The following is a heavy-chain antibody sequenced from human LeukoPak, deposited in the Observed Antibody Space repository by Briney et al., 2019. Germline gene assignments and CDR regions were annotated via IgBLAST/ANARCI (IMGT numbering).Heavy chain of an antibody. Sequence: GGSLRLSCAASGFTFSSYAMHWVRQAPGKGLEWVAVISYDGSNKYYADSVKGRFTISRDNSKNTLYLRMNSLRAEDTAVYYCAREGGMVRGVMYYYYYGMDVWGQGTTVTVSS. CDR1: GFTFSSYA. CDR2: ISYDGSNK. CDR3: AREGGMVRGVMYYYYYGMDV. D-gene: IGHD3-10*01. J-gene: IGHJ6*02. V-gene: IGHV3-30-3*01.